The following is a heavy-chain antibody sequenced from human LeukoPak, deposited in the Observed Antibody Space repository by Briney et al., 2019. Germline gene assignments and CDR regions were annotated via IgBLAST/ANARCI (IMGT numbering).Heavy chain of an antibody. D-gene: IGHD5-18*01. CDR2: ISYSGST. CDR3: ARDDVTAGIDY. J-gene: IGHJ4*02. CDR1: GGSISSDY. V-gene: IGHV4-59*01. Sequence: SETLSLTCTVSGGSISSDYWSWLRQTPEKGLEWIGYISYSGSTNYNPSLKSRVTISSDTSKNQFSLKLRSVTAADTAVYYCARDDVTAGIDYWGQGTLVTVSS.